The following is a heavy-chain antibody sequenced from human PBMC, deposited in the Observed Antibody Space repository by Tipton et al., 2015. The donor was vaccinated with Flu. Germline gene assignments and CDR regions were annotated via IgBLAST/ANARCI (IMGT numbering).Heavy chain of an antibody. D-gene: IGHD3-16*01. V-gene: IGHV3-7*01. CDR1: GFSFSRYW. CDR2: MNQDGSEK. J-gene: IGHJ6*02. CDR3: AKIQGDYYYYHMDV. Sequence: GSLRLSCAASGFSFSRYWMSWVRQAPGKGLEWVANMNQDGSEKYHVDSVRGRFTISRDNAKNSLYLQMNSLRADDTAVYYCAKIQGDYYYYHMDVWGQGTTVTVSS.